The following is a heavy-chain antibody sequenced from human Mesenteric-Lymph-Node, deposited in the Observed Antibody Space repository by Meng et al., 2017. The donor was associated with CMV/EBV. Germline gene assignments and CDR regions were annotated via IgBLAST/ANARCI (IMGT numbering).Heavy chain of an antibody. CDR3: AGGIAAAGSRWFDP. J-gene: IGHJ5*02. CDR1: GGTFSSYT. D-gene: IGHD6-13*01. Sequence: QVQLVQSGAEVKTPGSSVKVSCKASGGTFSSYTISWVRQAPGQGLEWMVRIIPILGIENYTQRFQGRVMITADKSTSTAYMELSSLRSEDTAVYYCAGGIAAAGSRWFDPWGQGTLVTVSS. V-gene: IGHV1-69*02. CDR2: IIPILGIE.